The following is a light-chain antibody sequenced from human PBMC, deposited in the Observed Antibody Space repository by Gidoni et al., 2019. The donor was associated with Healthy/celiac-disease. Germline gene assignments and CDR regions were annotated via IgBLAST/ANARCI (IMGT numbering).Light chain of an antibody. CDR2: WAS. Sequence: DIVMTQSPDSLAVSLGERATINCKSSQSVLYNSNNKNYLAWYQQKPGQSPKLLIYWASTRESGVPDRFSGSGAGTDFTLTIISLQAEDVAVYYCQQYYSTPLTFGPGTKVDIK. CDR1: QSVLYNSNNKNY. J-gene: IGKJ3*01. CDR3: QQYYSTPLT. V-gene: IGKV4-1*01.